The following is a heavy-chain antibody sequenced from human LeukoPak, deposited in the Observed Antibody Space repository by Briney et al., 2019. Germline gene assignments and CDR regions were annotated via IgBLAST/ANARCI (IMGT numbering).Heavy chain of an antibody. D-gene: IGHD3-22*01. Sequence: SETLSLTCTVSGGSISSYYWSWLRQPAGKGLEWIGRIYTSGSTNYDPSLKSRVTMSVDTSKNQFSLKLSSVIAADTAVYYCARDRYYYDSSGNRYFDLWGRGTLVTVSS. J-gene: IGHJ2*01. CDR2: IYTSGST. CDR1: GGSISSYY. CDR3: ARDRYYYDSSGNRYFDL. V-gene: IGHV4-4*07.